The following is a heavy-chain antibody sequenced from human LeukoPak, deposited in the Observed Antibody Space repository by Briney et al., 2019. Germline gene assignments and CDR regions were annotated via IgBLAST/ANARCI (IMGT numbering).Heavy chain of an antibody. Sequence: GGSLRLSCTASGFTFKDYYMNWIRQAPGRGLEWISYISGSGDTIYYADSVKGRFTISRDNDKNTLYLQMNSLRAEDTAVYYCARDYYGSGSYYWFDPWGQGTLVTVSS. CDR1: GFTFKDYY. CDR2: ISGSGDTI. V-gene: IGHV3-11*04. CDR3: ARDYYGSGSYYWFDP. J-gene: IGHJ5*02. D-gene: IGHD3-10*01.